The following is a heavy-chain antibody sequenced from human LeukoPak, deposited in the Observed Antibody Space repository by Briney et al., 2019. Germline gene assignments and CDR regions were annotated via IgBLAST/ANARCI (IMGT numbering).Heavy chain of an antibody. CDR1: GCRFIGYV. CDR3: ARAYSTYHMDV. D-gene: IGHD4-11*01. CDR2: ISYNGGRK. Sequence: GGALRLSRVASGCRFIGYVIHWVRQAPGRGGDGVALISYNGGRKDYADSVKGRYTISRDNAENSLYLQMNSLRAEDTAVYYCARAYSTYHMDVWGKGTTVTVSS. V-gene: IGHV3-30*04. J-gene: IGHJ6*03.